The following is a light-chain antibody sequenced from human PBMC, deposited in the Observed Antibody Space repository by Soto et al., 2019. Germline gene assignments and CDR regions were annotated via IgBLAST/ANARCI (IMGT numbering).Light chain of an antibody. Sequence: EIVFTQSPGTLSLGPGERATLSFSAIQSVSNNYLAWYQQKPGQAPRLLIYGASSRATGITDRFSGSGSGTEFTLTISSLQPDDFATYYCQQYSSHALLTFGGGTKVDIK. V-gene: IGKV3-20*01. CDR3: QQYSSHALLT. CDR2: GAS. J-gene: IGKJ4*01. CDR1: QSVSNNY.